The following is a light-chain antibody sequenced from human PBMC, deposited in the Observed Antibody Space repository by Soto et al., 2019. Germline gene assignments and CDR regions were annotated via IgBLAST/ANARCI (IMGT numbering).Light chain of an antibody. Sequence: QSVLTQPPSVSGSPGQSVAISCTGTSSDVGSYNRVSWYQQPPGAAPKLMIYEVGNRPSGVPDRFSGSKSGNTASLTISGLQAEHEADYYCNSYTGSSTYVFGTGNKVTVL. CDR3: NSYTGSSTYV. CDR1: SSDVGSYNR. CDR2: EVG. J-gene: IGLJ1*01. V-gene: IGLV2-18*02.